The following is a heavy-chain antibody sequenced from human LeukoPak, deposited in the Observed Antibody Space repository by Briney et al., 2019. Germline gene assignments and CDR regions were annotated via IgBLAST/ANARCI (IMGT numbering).Heavy chain of an antibody. CDR2: INYSGST. J-gene: IGHJ4*02. CDR3: ARVKRGGAKY. V-gene: IGHV4-34*01. CDR1: GGSFSGYY. Sequence: SETLALTCAVYGGSFSGYYWTWIRQPPGKGLEWIGEINYSGSTNYNPSLKSRVTISVDTSKNQFSLKLSSVTAADTVIYYCARVKRGGAKYWGQGALVTVSS.